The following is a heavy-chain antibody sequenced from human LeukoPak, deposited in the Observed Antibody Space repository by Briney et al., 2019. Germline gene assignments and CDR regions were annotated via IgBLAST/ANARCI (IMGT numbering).Heavy chain of an antibody. J-gene: IGHJ4*02. CDR2: ISSSGSTI. CDR3: ARDARGYYDSSGPYDY. D-gene: IGHD3-22*01. V-gene: IGHV3-48*03. CDR1: GFTFSSYE. Sequence: GGPLRLSCAASGFTFSSYEMNWVRQAPGKGLEWVSYISSSGSTIYYADSVKGRFTISRDNAKNSLYLQMKSLRAEDTAVYYCARDARGYYDSSGPYDYWGQGTLVTVSS.